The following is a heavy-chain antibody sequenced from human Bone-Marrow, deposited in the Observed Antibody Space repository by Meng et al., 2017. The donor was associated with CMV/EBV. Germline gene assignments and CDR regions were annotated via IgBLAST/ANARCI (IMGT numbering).Heavy chain of an antibody. D-gene: IGHD3-22*01. V-gene: IGHV4-39*07. CDR2: IYYSGST. CDR1: GGSISSSSYY. CDR3: ARDTGGYDSTTPDY. J-gene: IGHJ4*02. Sequence: SETRSLTCTVPGGSISSSSYYWGWIRQPPGKGLEWIGSIYYSGSTYYNPSLKSRVTISVDTSKNQFSLKLSSVTAADTAVYYCARDTGGYDSTTPDYWGQGTLVTVSS.